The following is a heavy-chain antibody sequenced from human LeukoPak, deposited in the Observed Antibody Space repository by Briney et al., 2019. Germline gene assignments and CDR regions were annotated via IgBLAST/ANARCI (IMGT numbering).Heavy chain of an antibody. CDR3: ARGDWLYYFDN. CDR2: IYYSGST. Sequence: SETLSLTCTVSGGSISSYYWSWIRQPPGKGLEWIGYIYYSGSTSYNPSLKSRVTISVDTSKNQFSLKLSSVTAADTAVYYCARGDWLYYFDNWGQGILVTVSS. D-gene: IGHD3-9*01. V-gene: IGHV4-59*08. CDR1: GGSISSYY. J-gene: IGHJ4*02.